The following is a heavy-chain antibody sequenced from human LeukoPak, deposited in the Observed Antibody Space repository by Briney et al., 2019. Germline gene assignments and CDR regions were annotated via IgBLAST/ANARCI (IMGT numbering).Heavy chain of an antibody. D-gene: IGHD3-3*01. J-gene: IGHJ4*02. CDR2: INHSGST. CDR3: ARGMYYDFWSGYHYFDY. V-gene: IGHV4-34*01. CDR1: GGSFSGYY. Sequence: KASETLSLTCAVYGGSFSGYYWSWICQPPGKGLEWIGEINHSGSTNYNPSLKSRVTISVDTSKNQFSLKLSSVTAADTAVYYCARGMYYDFWSGYHYFDYWGQGTLVTVSS.